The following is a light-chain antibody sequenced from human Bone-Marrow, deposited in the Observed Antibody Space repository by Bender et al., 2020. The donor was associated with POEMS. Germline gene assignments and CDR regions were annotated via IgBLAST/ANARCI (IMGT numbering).Light chain of an antibody. CDR3: STWDDRLNAWL. Sequence: QSVLTQPPSTSGTPGQRVTISCSGSSIGRNPNNWYQPLPGTAPRLVIYADDRRPSGVPNRFSASKSGSSASLAISGLQSEDAADYYCSTWDDRLNAWLFGGGTKLTVL. V-gene: IGLV1-44*01. J-gene: IGLJ3*02. CDR2: ADD. CDR1: SIGRNP.